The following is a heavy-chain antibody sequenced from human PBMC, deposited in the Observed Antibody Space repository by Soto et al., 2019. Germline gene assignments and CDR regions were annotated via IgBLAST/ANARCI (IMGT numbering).Heavy chain of an antibody. V-gene: IGHV1-58*02. CDR3: AADIHDYASLGAFDI. CDR1: GFTFTISS. CDR2: IVVGSGNT. D-gene: IGHD4-17*01. J-gene: IGHJ3*02. Sequence: SVKVSCKASGFTFTISSMQWVRQARGQRLEWIGWIVVGSGNTNYAQKFQERVTITRDMSTSTAYMELSSLRSEDTAVYYCAADIHDYASLGAFDIWGQGTMVTVSS.